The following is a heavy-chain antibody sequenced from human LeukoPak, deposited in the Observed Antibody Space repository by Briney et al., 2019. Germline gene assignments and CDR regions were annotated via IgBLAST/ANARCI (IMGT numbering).Heavy chain of an antibody. CDR3: HMVRGGGYFDY. V-gene: IGHV4-34*01. Sequence: SETLSLTCAVSGGSFSNYYWSCIRQSPEKGLGWIGEINHSGDTNYNPSLKSRVTISLDTSKNQFSLNLTSVTAADTAVYYCHMVRGGGYFDYWGQGTPVTVSS. CDR2: INHSGDT. J-gene: IGHJ4*02. CDR1: GGSFSNYY. D-gene: IGHD3-10*01.